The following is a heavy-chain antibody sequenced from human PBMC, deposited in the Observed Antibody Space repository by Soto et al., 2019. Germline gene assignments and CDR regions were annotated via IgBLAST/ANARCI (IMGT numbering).Heavy chain of an antibody. J-gene: IGHJ5*02. CDR3: ARGVVVVAAISTSWFDP. D-gene: IGHD2-15*01. V-gene: IGHV4-59*01. CDR2: IYYSGST. CDR1: GGSISSYY. Sequence: PSETLSLTCTVSGGSISSYYWSWIRQPPGKGLEWIGYIYYSGSTNYNPSLKSRVTISVDTSKNQFSLKLSSVTAADTAVFYCARGVVVVAAISTSWFDPWGQGTLVTVS.